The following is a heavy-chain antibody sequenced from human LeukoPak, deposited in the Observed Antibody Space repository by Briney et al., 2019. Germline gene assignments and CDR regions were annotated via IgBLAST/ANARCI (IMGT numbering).Heavy chain of an antibody. CDR1: GFTFSGYE. J-gene: IGHJ4*02. Sequence: PGGSLRLSCAASGFTFSGYEMNWVRQAPGKGLEWFSYISRSGTIISYADSVRGRLHISRDDAKNSLYLQMNSLRAEDTAVYYCARERDDYYFDYWGQGTLVTVSS. CDR2: ISRSGTII. D-gene: IGHD3-3*01. V-gene: IGHV3-48*03. CDR3: ARERDDYYFDY.